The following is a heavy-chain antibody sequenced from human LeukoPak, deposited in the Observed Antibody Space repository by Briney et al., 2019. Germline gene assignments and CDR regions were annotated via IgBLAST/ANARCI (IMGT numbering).Heavy chain of an antibody. Sequence: PSETLSLTCTVSGVSVSSGSYYWSWIRQPPGKGLEWIGYIYYSGSTNYNPSLKSRVTISVDTSKNQFSLKLSSVTAADTAVYYCAREGVITTSFDYWGQGTLVTVSS. CDR3: AREGVITTSFDY. D-gene: IGHD3-22*01. CDR2: IYYSGST. J-gene: IGHJ4*02. CDR1: GVSVSSGSYY. V-gene: IGHV4-61*01.